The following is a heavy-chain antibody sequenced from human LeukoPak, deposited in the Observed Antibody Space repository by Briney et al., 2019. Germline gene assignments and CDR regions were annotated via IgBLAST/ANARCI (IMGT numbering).Heavy chain of an antibody. Sequence: ASVKVSCKASGYTFTNYYMHWVRQDPGQGLEWMGIINPSGGSTSYAQKFQGRVTMTRDMSTSTDYMELSSLRSEDTAVYYCARDNSVEDTAWWFDPWGQGTLVTVSS. CDR2: INPSGGST. D-gene: IGHD4-23*01. CDR1: GYTFTNYY. J-gene: IGHJ5*02. CDR3: ARDNSVEDTAWWFDP. V-gene: IGHV1-46*01.